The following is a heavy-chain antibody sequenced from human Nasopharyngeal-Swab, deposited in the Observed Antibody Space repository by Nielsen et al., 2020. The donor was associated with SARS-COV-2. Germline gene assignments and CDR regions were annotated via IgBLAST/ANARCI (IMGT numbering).Heavy chain of an antibody. Sequence: SAQVSSKASADSFTKYTFIWVRQAPGRGGEWMGGVIPIYRTANYAQKLQGRVTITADESTSTDYMEFRRLSSEDTAVYYCARSHGYYFDSSNFHPGDWGQGTLVTVSS. D-gene: IGHD3-22*01. CDR1: ADSFTKYT. CDR3: ARSHGYYFDSSNFHPGD. CDR2: VIPIYRTA. J-gene: IGHJ1*01. V-gene: IGHV1-69*13.